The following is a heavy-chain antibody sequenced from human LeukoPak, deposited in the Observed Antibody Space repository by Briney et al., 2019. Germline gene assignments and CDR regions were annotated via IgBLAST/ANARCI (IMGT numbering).Heavy chain of an antibody. CDR3: ARGTRDYYGMDV. V-gene: IGHV4-4*02. CDR1: GGSISSSNW. D-gene: IGHD3-10*01. CDR2: IYHSGIT. Sequence: SETLSLTCAVSGGSISSSNWWCWVRQPPGKGLEWIGEIYHSGITYYNPSLKSRVTISIDKSNNQFSLDLSSVTAADTAVYYCARGTRDYYGMDVWGQGTTVTVSS. J-gene: IGHJ6*02.